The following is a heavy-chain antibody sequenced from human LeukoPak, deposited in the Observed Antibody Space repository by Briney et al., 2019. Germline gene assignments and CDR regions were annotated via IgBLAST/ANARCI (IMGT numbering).Heavy chain of an antibody. Sequence: PGGSLRLSCAASGFTFSSYGMHWVRQAPGKGLEWVAFIRYDGSNKYYADSVKGRFTISRDNSKNTLYLQMNSLRAEDTAVYYCAKGYRRGYCSSTSCFDYWGQGTLVTVSS. D-gene: IGHD2-2*01. V-gene: IGHV3-30*02. CDR1: GFTFSSYG. CDR2: IRYDGSNK. J-gene: IGHJ4*02. CDR3: AKGYRRGYCSSTSCFDY.